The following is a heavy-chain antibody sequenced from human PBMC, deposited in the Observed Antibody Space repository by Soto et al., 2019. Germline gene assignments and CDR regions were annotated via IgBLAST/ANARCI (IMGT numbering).Heavy chain of an antibody. CDR3: ATSNWFDP. CDR1: GFSISSRGYY. Sequence: PSETLSLTCPVSGFSISSRGYYWGWIRQPPGKGLEWIGTIYYSGSTYYNPSLKSRVTISVDTSKNQFSLKLSSVTAADTAVYCCATSNWFDPWGQGTLVPSPQ. V-gene: IGHV4-39*01. J-gene: IGHJ5*02. CDR2: IYYSGST.